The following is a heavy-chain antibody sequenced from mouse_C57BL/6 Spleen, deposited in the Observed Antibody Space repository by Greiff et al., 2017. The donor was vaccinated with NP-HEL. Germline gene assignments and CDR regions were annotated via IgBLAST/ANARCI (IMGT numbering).Heavy chain of an antibody. CDR2: IWGDGST. CDR1: GFSLTSYG. D-gene: IGHD1-1*01. J-gene: IGHJ3*01. V-gene: IGHV2-3*01. CDR3: AIYGSSSWFAY. Sequence: VKLVESGPGLVAPSQSLSITCTASGFSLTSYGVSWVRQPPGKGLEWLGVIWGDGSTNYHSALISRLSISKDNSKSQVFLKLNSLQTDDTATYYCAIYGSSSWFAYWGQGTLVTVSA.